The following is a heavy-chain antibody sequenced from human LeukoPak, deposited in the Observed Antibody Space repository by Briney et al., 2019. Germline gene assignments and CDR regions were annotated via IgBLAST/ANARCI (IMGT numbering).Heavy chain of an antibody. J-gene: IGHJ4*02. CDR3: AKTGGRGDPFDY. D-gene: IGHD2-21*02. Sequence: GGSLRLSCAASGFTFSSYTINWVRQAPGKGLQWVSSISSTSSYINYADSVKGRFTISRDNAENSLYLEMNSLGVEDTAVYYCAKTGGRGDPFDYWGQGTLVTVSS. V-gene: IGHV3-21*01. CDR2: ISSTSSYI. CDR1: GFTFSSYT.